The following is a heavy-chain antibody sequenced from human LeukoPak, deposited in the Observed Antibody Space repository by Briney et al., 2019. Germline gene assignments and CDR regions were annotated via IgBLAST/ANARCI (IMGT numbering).Heavy chain of an antibody. V-gene: IGHV3-30*02. Sequence: PGGSLRLSCAASGFTFSSYGMHWVRQAPGKGLEWVAFIRYDGSNKYYADSVKGRFTISRDNSKNTLYLQMNSLRVEDTAVYYCANRHSSSWYQFDYWGQGTLVTVSS. CDR1: GFTFSSYG. J-gene: IGHJ4*02. CDR2: IRYDGSNK. D-gene: IGHD6-13*01. CDR3: ANRHSSSWYQFDY.